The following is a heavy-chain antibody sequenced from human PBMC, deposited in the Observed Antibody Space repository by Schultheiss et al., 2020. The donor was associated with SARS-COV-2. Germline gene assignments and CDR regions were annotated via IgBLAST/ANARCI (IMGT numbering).Heavy chain of an antibody. Sequence: SETLSLTCTVSGGSISSYYWTWIRKPPTKGVEWIGEIKDSGRTTNYNPSLKSRVTISVDTSKNQFSLRLTSVTAADTAVYYCARGGSRNQPLQYYYYVDVLGSATPGTVSS. CDR3: ARGGSRNQPLQYYYYVDV. D-gene: IGHD1-14*01. J-gene: IGHJ6*03. V-gene: IGHV4-34*01. CDR2: IKDSGRTT. CDR1: GGSISSYY.